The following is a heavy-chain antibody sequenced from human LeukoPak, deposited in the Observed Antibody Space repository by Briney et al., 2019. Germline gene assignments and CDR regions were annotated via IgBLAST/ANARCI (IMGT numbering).Heavy chain of an antibody. CDR1: GFTFSSYW. CDR2: INSDGSST. D-gene: IGHD2-2*01. V-gene: IGHV3-74*01. Sequence: GGSLRLSCAASGFTFSSYWMHWVRQAPGKGLVWVSRINSDGSSTSYADSVKGRFTISRDNAKNTLFLQMNSLRAEDTAVYYCANSCTSCYVYKYGGDAFDIWGQGTMVTVSS. J-gene: IGHJ3*02. CDR3: ANSCTSCYVYKYGGDAFDI.